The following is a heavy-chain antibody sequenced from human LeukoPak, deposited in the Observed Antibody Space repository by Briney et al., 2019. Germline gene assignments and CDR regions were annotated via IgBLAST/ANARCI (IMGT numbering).Heavy chain of an antibody. CDR2: IYYSGST. CDR3: ARVGYYESSGYYEY. J-gene: IGHJ4*02. Sequence: PSETLSLTCTVSGGSISSYYWSWIRQPPGKGLEWIGYIYYSGSTNYNPSLKSRVTISVDTSKNQFSLKLSSVTAADTAVYYCARVGYYESSGYYEYWGQGTLVTVSS. V-gene: IGHV4-59*01. CDR1: GGSISSYY. D-gene: IGHD3-22*01.